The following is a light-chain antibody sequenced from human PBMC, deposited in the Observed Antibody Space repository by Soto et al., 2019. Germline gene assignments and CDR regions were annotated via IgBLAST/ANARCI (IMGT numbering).Light chain of an antibody. CDR3: HQSSNGAT. CDR1: QRVGIN. Sequence: EIVMTQSPATLSVSPGETATLPWGASQRVGINLAWYPQKPAQAPRLLIYDASNRATGIPARFSGSGFGTHFTLTISSLEPEDFAVYYFHQSSNGATFGPGPKV. V-gene: IGKV3-11*01. CDR2: DAS. J-gene: IGKJ3*01.